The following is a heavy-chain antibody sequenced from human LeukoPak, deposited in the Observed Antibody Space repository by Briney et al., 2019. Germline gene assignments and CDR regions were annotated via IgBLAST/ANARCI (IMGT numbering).Heavy chain of an antibody. Sequence: SVKVSCKASGGTFSSYAISWVRQAPGQGLEWMGGIIPIFGTANYAQKFQGRVTITADKSTSTAYMELSRLRSDDTAVYYCARDVAPYYDILTGYQLYYYYYMDVWGKGTTVTVSS. CDR3: ARDVAPYYDILTGYQLYYYYYMDV. CDR2: IIPIFGTA. J-gene: IGHJ6*03. V-gene: IGHV1-69*06. D-gene: IGHD3-9*01. CDR1: GGTFSSYA.